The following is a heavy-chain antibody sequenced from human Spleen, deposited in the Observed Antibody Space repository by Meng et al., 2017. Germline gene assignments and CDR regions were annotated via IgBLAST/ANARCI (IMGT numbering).Heavy chain of an antibody. D-gene: IGHD6-19*01. CDR1: GGSIIGGAYY. CDR2: IYATGTT. J-gene: IGHJ3*02. CDR3: TIYTSGHI. V-gene: IGHV4-61*02. Sequence: LRLSCTVSGGSIIGGAYYWSWIRQPAGKGLEWIGRIYATGTTEYNPSLKSRITISLDTSKNHFSLKMTSVTAADTAVYYCTIYTSGHIWGQGTMVTVSS.